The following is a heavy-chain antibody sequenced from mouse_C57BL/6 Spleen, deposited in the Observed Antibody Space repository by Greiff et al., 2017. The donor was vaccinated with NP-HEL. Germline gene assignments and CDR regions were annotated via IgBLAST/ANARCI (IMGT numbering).Heavy chain of an antibody. Sequence: QVQLQQPGAELVKPGASVKLSCKASGYTLTSYWMHWVKQRPGQGLEWIGMIHPNSGSTNYNEKFKSKATLTVDKSSSTAYMQLSSLTTEDSAVDYGANSGYYYAMDYWGQGTSVTVSS. CDR1: GYTLTSYW. CDR2: IHPNSGST. D-gene: IGHD2-2*01. CDR3: ANSGYYYAMDY. V-gene: IGHV1-64*01. J-gene: IGHJ4*01.